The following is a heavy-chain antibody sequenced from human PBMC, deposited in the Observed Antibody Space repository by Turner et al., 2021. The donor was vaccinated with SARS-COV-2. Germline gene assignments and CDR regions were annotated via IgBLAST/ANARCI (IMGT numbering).Heavy chain of an antibody. Sequence: QLQLQESGPGLVKPSETLSHTCTVSDGSNSSNIYYWSWICQSPGKGLEWIGSIYYRGDTFYNPSLKSRVTISMDTSKNQFSLRLTSVTAADTAVYYCATREYSSGHFDYWGQGTLVTVSS. V-gene: IGHV4-39*01. J-gene: IGHJ4*02. CDR2: IYYRGDT. CDR1: DGSNSSNIYY. D-gene: IGHD5-18*01. CDR3: ATREYSSGHFDY.